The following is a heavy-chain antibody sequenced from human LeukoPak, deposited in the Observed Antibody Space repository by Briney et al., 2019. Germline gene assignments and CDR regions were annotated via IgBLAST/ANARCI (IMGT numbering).Heavy chain of an antibody. CDR1: GGSFSGYY. V-gene: IGHV4-34*01. D-gene: IGHD3-9*01. Sequence: PSETLSLTCAVYGGSFSGYYWSWIRQPPGKGLEWIGEINHSGSTNYNPSLKSRVTISVDTSKNQFSLKLSSVTAADTAVYYCAIGPLRYFDWSLSGGAFDIWGQGTMVTVSS. CDR2: INHSGST. J-gene: IGHJ3*02. CDR3: AIGPLRYFDWSLSGGAFDI.